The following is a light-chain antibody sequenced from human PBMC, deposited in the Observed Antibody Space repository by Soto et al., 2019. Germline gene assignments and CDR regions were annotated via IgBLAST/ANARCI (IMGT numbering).Light chain of an antibody. CDR2: GAS. J-gene: IGKJ2*01. Sequence: EIVMTQSPGTLSVSPGERATLSCRAGQGVTTNFAWYQQKSGQSPRLLIYGASTRATGIPGRFSGSGSGTDFTLTITRLEPEDFAVYYCQQYGSSPRTFGQGTKLEI. V-gene: IGKV3-20*01. CDR3: QQYGSSPRT. CDR1: QGVTTN.